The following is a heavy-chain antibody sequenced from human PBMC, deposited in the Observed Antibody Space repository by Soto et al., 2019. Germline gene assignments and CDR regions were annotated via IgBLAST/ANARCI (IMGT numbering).Heavy chain of an antibody. CDR3: RQGAMNAHQPINS. D-gene: IGHD1-26*01. Sequence: QVQLVESGGGVVQPGRSLRLSCAASGFIFRNFVMNWVRRAPGKGLERVAVISGDGNDKYYPDSMKGRFTITRDNFNNTIYLTLNSLRPEETAVYHCRQGAMNAHQPINSWGRGVLVTVS. J-gene: IGHJ4*02. CDR2: ISGDGNDK. CDR1: GFIFRNFV. V-gene: IGHV3-30*03.